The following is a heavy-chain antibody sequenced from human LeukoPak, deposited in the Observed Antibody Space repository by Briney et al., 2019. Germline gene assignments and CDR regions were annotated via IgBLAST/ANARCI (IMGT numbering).Heavy chain of an antibody. J-gene: IGHJ4*02. Sequence: GGSLRLSXTASEFTFSSYVMYWVRQAPGKGLEWVAAINYNGVITDYADSVRGRFTISRDNSKNTLYLQMNSLRGEDTAVYYCAKLGVRLTSTGQDYWGQGTLVTVSS. CDR1: EFTFSSYV. V-gene: IGHV3-23*01. D-gene: IGHD3-9*01. CDR3: AKLGVRLTSTGQDY. CDR2: INYNGVIT.